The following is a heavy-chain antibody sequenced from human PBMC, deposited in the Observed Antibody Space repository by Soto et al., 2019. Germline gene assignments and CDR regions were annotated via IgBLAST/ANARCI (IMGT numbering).Heavy chain of an antibody. CDR1: GYAFNNYG. CDR2: LNTYNGNT. CDR3: AGGGTWYGHAGRSYHYTAKLDY. J-gene: IGHJ4*02. D-gene: IGHD3-16*02. V-gene: IGHV1-18*01. Sequence: ASVKVSCKASGYAFNNYGISWVRQAPGQGLEWMGWLNTYNGNTNYAQKFQGRVTISAEESASAASLELHSLRSDDTAVYFCAGGGTWYGHAGRSYHYTAKLDYWGQGTQVTVSS.